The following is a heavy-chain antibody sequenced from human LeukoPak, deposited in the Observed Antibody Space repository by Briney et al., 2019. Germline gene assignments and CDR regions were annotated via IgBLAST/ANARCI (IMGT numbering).Heavy chain of an antibody. Sequence: SVKVSCKASGGTFSSYAISWVRQAPRQGLAWMGGIIPIFGTANYAQKFQGRVTITADESTSTAYMELSSLRSDDTAVYYCARAPQKTITGTTAAAGHYYYYMDVWGKGTTVTVSS. D-gene: IGHD1-7*01. CDR1: GGTFSSYA. J-gene: IGHJ6*03. V-gene: IGHV1-69*13. CDR3: ARAPQKTITGTTAAAGHYYYYMDV. CDR2: IIPIFGTA.